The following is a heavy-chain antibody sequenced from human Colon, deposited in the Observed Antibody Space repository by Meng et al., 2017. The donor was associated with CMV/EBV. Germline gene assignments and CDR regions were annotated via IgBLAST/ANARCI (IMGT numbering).Heavy chain of an antibody. CDR3: ATGGTNWFDP. Sequence: QESAPGLVKPSKTLSLTCTVVGGSITSYYLSGIRQPPGKGLEWIGYFYYSASTNYNPALKSRVTISVDTSKNQLALKLSSVTAADTAVYYCATGGTNWFDPWGQGTLVTASS. V-gene: IGHV4-59*01. CDR2: FYYSAST. D-gene: IGHD3-16*01. CDR1: GGSITSYY. J-gene: IGHJ5*02.